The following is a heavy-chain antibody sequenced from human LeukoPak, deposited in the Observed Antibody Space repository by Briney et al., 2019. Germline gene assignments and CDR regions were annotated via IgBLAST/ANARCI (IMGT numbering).Heavy chain of an antibody. J-gene: IGHJ6*03. CDR2: INHSGST. CDR3: ARGITMVRGVYYYYYMDV. CDR1: GGSFSGYY. V-gene: IGHV4-34*01. D-gene: IGHD3-10*01. Sequence: PSGTLSLTCAVYGGSFSGYYWSWIRQPPGKGLEWIGEINHSGSTNYNPSLKSRVTISVDTSKNQFSLKLSSVTAAATAVYYCARGITMVRGVYYYYYMDVWGKGTTVTVSS.